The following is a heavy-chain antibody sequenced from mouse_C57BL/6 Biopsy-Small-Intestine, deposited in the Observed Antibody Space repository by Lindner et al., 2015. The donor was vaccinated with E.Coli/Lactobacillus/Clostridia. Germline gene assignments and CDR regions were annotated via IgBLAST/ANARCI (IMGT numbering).Heavy chain of an antibody. J-gene: IGHJ4*01. D-gene: IGHD1-1*02. Sequence: SVKVSCKASGYTFTSYYIHWVRQAPGQGLEWMGVVSPSGDFRSYAQKFKDRVTVTRHTSTSTDYMELSSLSSEDTAIYYCAREPPISGGFDYWGQGTLVTVSS. V-gene: IGHV1-26*01. CDR3: AREPPISGGFDY. CDR2: VSPSGDFR. CDR1: GYTFTSYY.